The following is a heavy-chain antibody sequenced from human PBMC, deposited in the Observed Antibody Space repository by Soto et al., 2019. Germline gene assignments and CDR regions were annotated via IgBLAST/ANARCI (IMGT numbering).Heavy chain of an antibody. V-gene: IGHV1-69*12. CDR2: IIPIFGTA. D-gene: IGHD4-17*01. CDR3: ARVLDGGGTFDY. Sequence: QVQLVQSGAEVKKPGSSVKVSCKASGGTFSSYAISWVRQAPGQGLEWMGGIIPIFGTANYAQKFQGRVTIXAXXSTSTAYMELSSLRSEDTAVYYCARVLDGGGTFDYWGQGTLVTVSS. CDR1: GGTFSSYA. J-gene: IGHJ4*02.